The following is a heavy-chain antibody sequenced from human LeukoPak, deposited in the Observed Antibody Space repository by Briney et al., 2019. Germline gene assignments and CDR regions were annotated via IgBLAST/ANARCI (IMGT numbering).Heavy chain of an antibody. Sequence: GGSLRLSCAASGFTVTSNYMSWVRQAPGKGLEWVSVIYSGGSTYYADSVKGRFTISRDNSKNTLYLQMNSLRAEDTAVYYCARDVGGSSSGFVDYWGQGTLVTVSS. J-gene: IGHJ4*02. V-gene: IGHV3-66*02. D-gene: IGHD6-6*01. CDR2: IYSGGST. CDR1: GFTVTSNY. CDR3: ARDVGGSSSGFVDY.